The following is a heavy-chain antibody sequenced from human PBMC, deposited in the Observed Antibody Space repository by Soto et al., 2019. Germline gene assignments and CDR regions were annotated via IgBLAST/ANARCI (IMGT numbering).Heavy chain of an antibody. V-gene: IGHV3-53*04. CDR2: IYSGGGI. CDR1: GFNFNSNY. D-gene: IGHD3-10*01. J-gene: IGHJ4*02. Sequence: EVQLVESGGGLVQPGGSLRLSCAASGFNFNSNYMTWVRQAPGKGLEWVSVIYSGGGIDYEDSVKGRFTTSRHNAENTMSLQRSRLRADDTAVYYCARGRRSGGGFDNWGQGTLVTVSS. CDR3: ARGRRSGGGFDN.